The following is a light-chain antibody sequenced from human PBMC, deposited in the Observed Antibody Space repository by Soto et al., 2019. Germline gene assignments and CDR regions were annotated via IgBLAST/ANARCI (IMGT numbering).Light chain of an antibody. Sequence: DMVVTPSPDSLAVSLGASATINCKSRQSILYSSNNKDYLVWYQQKPGQPPKVLIYWASTRESGVPDRFSGSGSGTDFTLTISSLQAEDVAVYDCQQYYRAPFTFGGGTKVDIK. CDR3: QQYYRAPFT. J-gene: IGKJ4*01. V-gene: IGKV4-1*01. CDR1: QSILYSSNNKDY. CDR2: WAS.